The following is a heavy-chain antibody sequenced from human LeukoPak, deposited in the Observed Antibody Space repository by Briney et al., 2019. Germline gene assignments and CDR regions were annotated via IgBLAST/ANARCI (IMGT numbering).Heavy chain of an antibody. CDR3: IVFGDSNH. V-gene: IGHV3-53*01. CDR1: GFTGSNNY. CDR2: IHSSGGT. J-gene: IGHJ5*02. Sequence: GGSLRLSCAASGFTGSNNYMSWVRQAPGKGLEWVSAIHSSGGTYYADSVKGRFTISRDTSKNTLYLQINSLRVEDTAVYYCIVFGDSNHWGQGTLVTVSS. D-gene: IGHD4-17*01.